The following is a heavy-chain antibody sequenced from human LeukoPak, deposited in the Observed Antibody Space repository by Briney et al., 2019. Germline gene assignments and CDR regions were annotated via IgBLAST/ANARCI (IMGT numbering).Heavy chain of an antibody. D-gene: IGHD6-13*01. CDR1: GFTFSSYS. V-gene: IGHV3-21*01. CDR3: ARGGVAAAGHPLWGSPEHDY. CDR2: ISSSSSYI. J-gene: IGHJ4*02. Sequence: GGSLRLSCAASGFTFSSYSMNWVRQAPGKGLEWVSSISSSSSYIYYADSVKGRFTISRDNAKNSLYLQMNSLRAEDTAVYYCARGGVAAAGHPLWGSPEHDYWGQGTLVTVSS.